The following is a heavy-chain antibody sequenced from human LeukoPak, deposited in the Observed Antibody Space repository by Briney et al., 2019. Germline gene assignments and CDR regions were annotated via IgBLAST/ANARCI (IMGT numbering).Heavy chain of an antibody. J-gene: IGHJ6*03. CDR1: GYTFTSYG. V-gene: IGHV1-69*13. D-gene: IGHD3-3*01. Sequence: SVKVSCKASGYTFTSYGISWVRQAPGQGLEWMGGIIPIFGTANYAQKFQGRVTITADESTSTAYMELSSLRSEDTAVYYCARIGESYDFWSGYPANGYYYYMDVWGKGTTVTVSS. CDR3: ARIGESYDFWSGYPANGYYYYMDV. CDR2: IIPIFGTA.